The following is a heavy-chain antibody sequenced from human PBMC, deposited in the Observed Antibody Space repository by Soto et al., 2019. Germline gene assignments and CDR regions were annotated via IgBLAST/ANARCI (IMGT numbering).Heavy chain of an antibody. CDR1: GGTFSSYA. CDR2: IIPIFGTA. D-gene: IGHD3-3*01. Sequence: QVQLVQSGAEVKKPGSSVKVSCKASGGTFSSYAISWVRQAPGQGLEWMGGIIPIFGTANYAQKFQGRVTITADESTSTAYMELSSLRSEDTAVYYCARDQDYDFWSGYGRIGWFDPWGQGTLVTVPS. CDR3: ARDQDYDFWSGYGRIGWFDP. J-gene: IGHJ5*02. V-gene: IGHV1-69*01.